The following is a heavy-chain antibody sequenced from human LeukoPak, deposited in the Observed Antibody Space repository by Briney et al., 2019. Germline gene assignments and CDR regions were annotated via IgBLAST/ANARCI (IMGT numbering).Heavy chain of an antibody. J-gene: IGHJ4*02. CDR1: GGSFSGYY. Sequence: PSETLSLTCAVYGGSFSGYYWSWIRQPPGKGLEWIGEINHSGSTNYNPSLKSRVTISVDTSKNQFSLKLSSVTAADTAVYYCARGGPYYYDSSGYYPFDYWGQGTLVTVSS. D-gene: IGHD3-22*01. CDR2: INHSGST. V-gene: IGHV4-34*01. CDR3: ARGGPYYYDSSGYYPFDY.